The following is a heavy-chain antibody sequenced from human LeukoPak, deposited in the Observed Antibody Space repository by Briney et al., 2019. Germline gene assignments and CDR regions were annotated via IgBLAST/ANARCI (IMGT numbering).Heavy chain of an antibody. CDR1: GHSFINYW. CDR3: ARRVVLSGSYYFDY. D-gene: IGHD1-26*01. V-gene: IGHV5-51*01. J-gene: IGHJ4*02. Sequence: AGESLKISCKGPGHSFINYWIAWVRQMPGKGLEWMGIIFPGDSHTRYSPSFQGQVTISADMSTDTAYLQWSSLRASDTAMYYCARRVVLSGSYYFDYWGQGTLVTVSS. CDR2: IFPGDSHT.